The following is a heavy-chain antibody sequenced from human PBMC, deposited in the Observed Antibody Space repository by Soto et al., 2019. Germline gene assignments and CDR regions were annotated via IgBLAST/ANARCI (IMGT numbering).Heavy chain of an antibody. D-gene: IGHD3-22*01. CDR2: MNPNSGNT. Sequence: QVQLVQSGAEVKKPGASVKVSCKASGYTFTSYDINWVRQATGQGLEWMGWMNPNSGNTGYAQKFQGRVTLTRNTSISTAYMEMSSLRSEDTAVYYCARADYYDRSGYLLPCGYWGQGTLVTVSS. J-gene: IGHJ4*02. CDR3: ARADYYDRSGYLLPCGY. V-gene: IGHV1-8*01. CDR1: GYTFTSYD.